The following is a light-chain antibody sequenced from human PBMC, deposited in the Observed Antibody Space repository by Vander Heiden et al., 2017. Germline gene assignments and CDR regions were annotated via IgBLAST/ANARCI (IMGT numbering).Light chain of an antibody. CDR3: QQYTTTPRT. CDR1: QTISSDY. V-gene: IGKV3-20*01. CDR2: ATS. J-gene: IGKJ1*01. Sequence: EIVLTQSPGTLSVSPGERATLSCRTSQTISSDYLAWYQHKPGQPPRLLLYATSSRATGIPDRFSGSGSGTDFTLTIGRLEPEDFAVYFCQQYTTTPRTFGQGTRV.